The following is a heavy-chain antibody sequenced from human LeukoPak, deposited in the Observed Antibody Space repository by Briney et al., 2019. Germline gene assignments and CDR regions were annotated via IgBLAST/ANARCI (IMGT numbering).Heavy chain of an antibody. Sequence: GGSLRPSCAASGFTFSSYAMHWVRQAPGKGLEWVAVISYDGSNKYYADSVKGRFTISRDNSKNTLYLQMNSLRAEDTAVYYCARLRTPGSYLAYWGQGTLVTVSS. CDR2: ISYDGSNK. J-gene: IGHJ4*02. CDR3: ARLRTPGSYLAY. D-gene: IGHD1-26*01. CDR1: GFTFSSYA. V-gene: IGHV3-30-3*01.